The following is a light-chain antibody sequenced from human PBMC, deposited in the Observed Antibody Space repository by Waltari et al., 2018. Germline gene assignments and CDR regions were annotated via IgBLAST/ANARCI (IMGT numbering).Light chain of an antibody. Sequence: QSALTQPASVSGSPGQSITISSSGTSSDVGGYNYFSWYQQDPGKAPKLMIYEVSNRPSGVSNRFSGSKSGNTASLTISGLQAEDEADYYCSSYTSSSTLVFGGGTKLTVL. CDR2: EVS. V-gene: IGLV2-14*01. CDR3: SSYTSSSTLV. J-gene: IGLJ2*01. CDR1: SSDVGGYNY.